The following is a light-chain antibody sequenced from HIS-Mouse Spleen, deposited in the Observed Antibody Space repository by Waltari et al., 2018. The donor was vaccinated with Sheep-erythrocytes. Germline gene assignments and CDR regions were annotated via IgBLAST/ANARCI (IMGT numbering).Light chain of an antibody. CDR2: AAS. CDR1: QGISSY. CDR3: QQLNSYPALT. J-gene: IGKJ4*01. Sequence: DIQLTQSPSFLSASVGDRVTITCRDSQGISSYLAWYQQKPGKAPKLLIYAASTLQSGVPSRFSGSGSGTEFTLTISSLQPEDFATYYCQQLNSYPALTFFGGTKVEIK. V-gene: IGKV1-9*01.